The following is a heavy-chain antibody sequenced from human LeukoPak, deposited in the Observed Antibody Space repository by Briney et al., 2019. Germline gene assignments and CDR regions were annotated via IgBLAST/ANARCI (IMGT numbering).Heavy chain of an antibody. V-gene: IGHV4-39*07. Sequence: SETLSLTCTVSGGSISSSSYYWGWIRQPPGKGLEWIGSIYYSGSTYYNPSLKSRVAISVDTSKNQFSLKLSSVTAADTAVYYCARADYGDYGEYYFDYWGQGTLVTVSS. J-gene: IGHJ4*02. CDR2: IYYSGST. CDR1: GGSISSSSYY. D-gene: IGHD4-17*01. CDR3: ARADYGDYGEYYFDY.